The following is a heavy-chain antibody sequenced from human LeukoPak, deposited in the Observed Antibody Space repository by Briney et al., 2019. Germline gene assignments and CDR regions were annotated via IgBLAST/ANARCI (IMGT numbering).Heavy chain of an antibody. Sequence: GGSLRLSCAASGFTFSSYSMNWVRQAPGKGLEWVSYISSSSSTIYYADSVKGRFTISRDNAKNSLYLQMNSLRAEDTAVYYCASGGYYDSSGYYIHSPFDYWGQGTLVTVSS. V-gene: IGHV3-48*04. CDR3: ASGGYYDSSGYYIHSPFDY. D-gene: IGHD3-22*01. CDR2: ISSSSSTI. J-gene: IGHJ4*02. CDR1: GFTFSSYS.